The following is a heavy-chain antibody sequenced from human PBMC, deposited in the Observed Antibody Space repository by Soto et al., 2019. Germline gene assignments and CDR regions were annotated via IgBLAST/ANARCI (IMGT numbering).Heavy chain of an antibody. Sequence: PSETLCLTCAAYGGTFSGYYWSWIRQPPGKGLEWFEEINHSGSTNYNPSLKSRVTISVDTSKNQFSLKLSSVTAAATAVYYCARGVTMVRVVIWGDYYYYGMDVWGQGTTVTVSS. CDR3: ARGVTMVRVVIWGDYYYYGMDV. D-gene: IGHD3-10*01. V-gene: IGHV4-34*01. CDR2: INHSGST. J-gene: IGHJ6*02. CDR1: GGTFSGYY.